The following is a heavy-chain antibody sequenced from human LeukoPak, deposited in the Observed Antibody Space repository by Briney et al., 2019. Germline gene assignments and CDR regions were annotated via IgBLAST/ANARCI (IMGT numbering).Heavy chain of an antibody. CDR1: GGSISGFY. CDR2: INPSGGT. D-gene: IGHD3-10*01. CDR3: ARRKLRITMVRGVIITGWFDP. V-gene: IGHV4-4*07. J-gene: IGHJ5*02. Sequence: PSETLSLTCTVSGGSISGFYWSWIRQPAGKGLEWIGRINPSGGTNYNPSLKSRVTMSTDTSSNKFSLNLSSVTAADTAVYYCARRKLRITMVRGVIITGWFDPWGQGTLVTVSS.